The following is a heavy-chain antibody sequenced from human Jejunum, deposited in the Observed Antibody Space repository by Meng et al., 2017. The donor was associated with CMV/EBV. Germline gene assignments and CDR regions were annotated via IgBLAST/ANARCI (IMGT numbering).Heavy chain of an antibody. V-gene: IGHV3-23*01. CDR2: IGGSGGAT. D-gene: IGHD2-2*01. J-gene: IGHJ4*02. CDR3: AKGSPGYCTTTTCSNFFDH. Sequence: YAMGWVRQARGEGLEWVASIGGSGGATYYADSVKGQFTISRDSSRNTLYLQMNDLRAEDTAVYYCAKGSPGYCTTTTCSNFFDHWGQGTLVTVSS. CDR1: YA.